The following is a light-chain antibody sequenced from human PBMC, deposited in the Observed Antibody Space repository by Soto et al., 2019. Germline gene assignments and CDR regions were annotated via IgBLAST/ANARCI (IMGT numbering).Light chain of an antibody. CDR1: RTINTW. V-gene: IGKV1-5*01. J-gene: IGKJ1*01. CDR2: DAS. CDR3: EQYDGH. Sequence: DIQMTQSPSTLSASVGDRITITCRARRTINTWLAWYQQKPGKAPQSLISDASTLESGVPSRFSGSASRTALTLSISSVPPDDFTTYYCEQYDGHFGQGANV.